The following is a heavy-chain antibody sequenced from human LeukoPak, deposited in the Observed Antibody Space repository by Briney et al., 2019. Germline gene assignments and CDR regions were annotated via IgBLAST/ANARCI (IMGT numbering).Heavy chain of an antibody. Sequence: GESLQISCKGSGYSFSNYWIAWVRPMPGKGLELMGIIYPGDSDTRCSPSFQGQVTISADKSITTAYLQWSSLKASDTAMYYCATYASGMAYDYFDYWGQGTLVTVSS. CDR2: IYPGDSDT. CDR3: ATYASGMAYDYFDY. V-gene: IGHV5-51*01. J-gene: IGHJ4*02. CDR1: GYSFSNYW. D-gene: IGHD3-16*01.